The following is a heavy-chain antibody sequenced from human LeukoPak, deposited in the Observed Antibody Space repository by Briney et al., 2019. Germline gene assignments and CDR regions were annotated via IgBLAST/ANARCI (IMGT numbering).Heavy chain of an antibody. CDR2: IIPIFGTA. Sequence: SVKVSCKASGYTFTSYGISWVRQAPGQGLEWMGRIIPIFGTANYAQKFQGRVTITTDESTSTAYMELSSLRSEDTAVYYCASNWIQLSGYYFDYWGQGTLVTVSS. CDR1: GYTFTSYG. J-gene: IGHJ4*02. D-gene: IGHD5-18*01. CDR3: ASNWIQLSGYYFDY. V-gene: IGHV1-69*05.